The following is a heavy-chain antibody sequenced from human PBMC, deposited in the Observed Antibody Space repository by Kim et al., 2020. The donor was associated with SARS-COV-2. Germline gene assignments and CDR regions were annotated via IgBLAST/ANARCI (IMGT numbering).Heavy chain of an antibody. J-gene: IGHJ4*02. CDR2: INAANGNT. CDR3: ARGAYCRGGICFPPGGY. CDR1: GYSFTAYT. Sequence: ASVKVSCKASGYSFTAYTIHWVRQAPGQRLEWMGWINAANGNTEFSQEFQGRVTSSRDTSATTVHMEVSSLRSEDTAVYYCARGAYCRGGICFPPGGYWGQGTLVIVSS. D-gene: IGHD2-15*01. V-gene: IGHV1-3*01.